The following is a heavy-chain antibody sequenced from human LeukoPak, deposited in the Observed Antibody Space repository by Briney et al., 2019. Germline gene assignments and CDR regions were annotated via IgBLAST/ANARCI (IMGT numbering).Heavy chain of an antibody. CDR3: ARERPDSSTPDY. V-gene: IGHV1-69*05. CDR2: IIPIFGTA. D-gene: IGHD6-13*01. Sequence: ASVKVSCKASGYTFTSYGISWVRQAPGQGLEWMGGIIPIFGTANYAQKFQGRVTITTDESTSTAYMELSSLRSEDTAVYYCARERPDSSTPDYWGQGTLVTVSS. J-gene: IGHJ4*02. CDR1: GYTFTSYG.